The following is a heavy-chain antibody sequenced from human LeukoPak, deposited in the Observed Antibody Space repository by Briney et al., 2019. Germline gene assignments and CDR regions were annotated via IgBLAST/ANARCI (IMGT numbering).Heavy chain of an antibody. CDR1: GPTFNSNA. V-gene: IGHV3-23*01. J-gene: IGHJ4*02. Sequence: PGGNVSFSFAASGPTFNSNALTWVPQAPGKGLEGVSAPSGSGGSTYFPDSVKGQFTISRDNSKDTLYLQINSLRVEYTGVYFCAKLGYYDFWSNYLVFDNWGQGTLVTVSS. CDR2: PSGSGGST. D-gene: IGHD3-3*01. CDR3: AKLGYYDFWSNYLVFDN.